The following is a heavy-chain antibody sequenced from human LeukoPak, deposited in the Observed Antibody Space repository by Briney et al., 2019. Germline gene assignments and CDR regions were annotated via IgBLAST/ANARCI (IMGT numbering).Heavy chain of an antibody. D-gene: IGHD6-13*01. CDR1: GFTFSSYG. CDR2: ISYDGSNK. Sequence: GGSLRLSCAAPGFTFSSYGMHWVRQAPGKGLEWVAVISYDGSNKYYADSVKGRFTISRDNSKNTLYLQMNSLRAEDTAVYYCAKDLAAAEELVDYWGQGTLVTVSS. CDR3: AKDLAAAEELVDY. V-gene: IGHV3-30*18. J-gene: IGHJ4*02.